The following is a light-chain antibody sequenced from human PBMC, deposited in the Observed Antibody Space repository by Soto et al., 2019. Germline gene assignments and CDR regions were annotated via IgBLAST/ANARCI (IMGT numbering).Light chain of an antibody. Sequence: DIQMTKSPSTLSASVGDRVTITCRASQSISSWLAWYQQKPGKAPKLLIYDASSLESGVPSRFSGSGSGTEFTLTISSLQPDDFATYYCQQYNSYSSRTFGQGTKV. CDR3: QQYNSYSSRT. J-gene: IGKJ1*01. CDR1: QSISSW. V-gene: IGKV1-5*01. CDR2: DAS.